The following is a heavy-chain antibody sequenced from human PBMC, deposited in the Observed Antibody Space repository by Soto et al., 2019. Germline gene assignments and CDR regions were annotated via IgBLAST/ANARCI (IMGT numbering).Heavy chain of an antibody. CDR1: GYTFTGYY. Sequence: GASVKVSCKASGYTFTGYYMHWVRQAPGQGLEWMGWINPNSGGTNYAQKFQGWVAMTRDTSIRTAYMELSRLRSDDTAVYYCARGPTFGSSIDYWGQGTLVTVSS. D-gene: IGHD3-10*01. CDR2: INPNSGGT. J-gene: IGHJ4*02. CDR3: ARGPTFGSSIDY. V-gene: IGHV1-2*04.